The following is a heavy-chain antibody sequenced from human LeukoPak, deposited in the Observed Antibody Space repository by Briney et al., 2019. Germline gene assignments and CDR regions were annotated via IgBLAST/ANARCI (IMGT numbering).Heavy chain of an antibody. D-gene: IGHD2-8*01. CDR2: FDPEDGET. Sequence: ASVKVSCKVSGYTLTELSMHWVRQAPGKGLEWMGGFDPEDGETIYAQKFQGRVTMTEDTSTDTAYMELSSLRSEDTAVYYCARALRGGEMASDAFDIWGQGTMVTVSS. V-gene: IGHV1-24*01. CDR1: GYTLTELS. J-gene: IGHJ3*02. CDR3: ARALRGGEMASDAFDI.